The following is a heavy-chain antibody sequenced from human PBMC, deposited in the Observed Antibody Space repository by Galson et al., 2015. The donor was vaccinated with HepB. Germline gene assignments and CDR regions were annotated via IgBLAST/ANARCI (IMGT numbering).Heavy chain of an antibody. J-gene: IGHJ4*02. CDR3: ARDQVVSGQHRYYDILTGLDY. CDR1: GFTFSSYS. Sequence: SLRLSCAASGFTFSSYSMNWVRQAPGKGLEWVSSISSSSSYIYYADSVKGRFTISRDNAKNSLYLQMNSLRAEDTAVYYCARDQVVSGQHRYYDILTGLDYWGQGTLVTVSS. V-gene: IGHV3-21*01. CDR2: ISSSSSYI. D-gene: IGHD3-9*01.